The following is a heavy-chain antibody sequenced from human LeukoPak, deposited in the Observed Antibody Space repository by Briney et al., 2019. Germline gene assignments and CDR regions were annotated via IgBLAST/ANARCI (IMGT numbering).Heavy chain of an antibody. Sequence: GGSLRLSCAASGFTFSSYSMNWVRQAPGKGLEWVSYISSSSSTIYYADSVKGRFTISRDNAKDSLYLQMNSLRAEDTAVYYCARDIREGINWFDPWGQGTLVTVSS. V-gene: IGHV3-48*04. J-gene: IGHJ5*02. CDR1: GFTFSSYS. CDR3: ARDIREGINWFDP. D-gene: IGHD3-3*02. CDR2: ISSSSSTI.